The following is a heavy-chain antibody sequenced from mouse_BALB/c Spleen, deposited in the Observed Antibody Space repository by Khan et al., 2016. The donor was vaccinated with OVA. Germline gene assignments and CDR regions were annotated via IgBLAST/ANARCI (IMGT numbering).Heavy chain of an antibody. D-gene: IGHD1-2*01. CDR2: ISYSGST. J-gene: IGHJ4*01. CDR1: GYSITSDYA. Sequence: EVQLQQSGPGLVKPSQSLSLTCTVTGYSITSDYAWNWIRQFPGNKLEWMGYISYSGSTSYNPSLKSRISITRDTSKNQFFLQLTSVTTEDTATYYCARQNYYGNAMDYWGQGTSVTVSS. V-gene: IGHV3-2*02. CDR3: ARQNYYGNAMDY.